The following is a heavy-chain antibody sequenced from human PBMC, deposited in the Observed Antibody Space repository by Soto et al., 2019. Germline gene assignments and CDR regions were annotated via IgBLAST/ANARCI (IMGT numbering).Heavy chain of an antibody. J-gene: IGHJ6*02. CDR1: GFTFSMYS. Sequence: GGSLRLSCEVSGFTFSMYSMSWVRQSPGKGLEWVAKIPQDGVDGHYADSVKGRFTISRDNGKNSLYLQLNNLRAEDTAVYYCARGHLILPAHDFFYGSDVWGRGATVTVSS. CDR3: ARGHLILPAHDFFYGSDV. V-gene: IGHV3-7*03. CDR2: IPQDGVDG. D-gene: IGHD2-21*02.